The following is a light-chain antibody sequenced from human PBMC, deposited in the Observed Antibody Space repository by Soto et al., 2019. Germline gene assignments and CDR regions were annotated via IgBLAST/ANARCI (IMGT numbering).Light chain of an antibody. CDR2: GAS. CDR3: QQYNNWPPWT. CDR1: QSVSSN. V-gene: IGKV3-15*01. J-gene: IGKJ1*01. Sequence: EIVMTQSPATLSVSPGERATLSCRASQSVSSNLAWYQQKPGQTPRLLIYGASTRATGIPARFSGGGSGTEFTLTISSQQSEDVAVYYCQQYNNWPPWTFGQGTKVEIK.